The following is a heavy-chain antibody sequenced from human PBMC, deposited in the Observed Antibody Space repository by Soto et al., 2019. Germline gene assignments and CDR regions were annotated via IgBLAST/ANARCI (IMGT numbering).Heavy chain of an antibody. CDR3: ARPKYGETYFDS. CDR2: INPYSGGT. D-gene: IGHD2-21*01. J-gene: IGHJ4*02. V-gene: IGHV1-2*02. Sequence: ASVKVSCKASGYTFTSYGISWVRQAPGQSLEWMGWINPYSGGTHFARKFQDRVTMARDTSVSTAYMELSSLKSDDTAVYYCARPKYGETYFDSWGQGTVVTVSS. CDR1: GYTFTSYG.